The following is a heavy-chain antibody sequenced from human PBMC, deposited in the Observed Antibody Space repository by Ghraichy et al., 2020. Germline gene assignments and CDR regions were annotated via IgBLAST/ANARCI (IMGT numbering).Heavy chain of an antibody. V-gene: IGHV4-59*01. D-gene: IGHD5-18*01. J-gene: IGHJ3*02. CDR1: GGSIGSNF. CDR3: ANLGNTYGNAFDI. CDR2: YYYSGRT. Sequence: SETLSLTCTISGGSIGSNFWCWICQPPGKGLEWIGHYYYSGRTDYSPSLRSRVTISVDTSKNQFSLKMTSVTAADTALYYCANLGNTYGNAFDIWGQGTMVTVSS.